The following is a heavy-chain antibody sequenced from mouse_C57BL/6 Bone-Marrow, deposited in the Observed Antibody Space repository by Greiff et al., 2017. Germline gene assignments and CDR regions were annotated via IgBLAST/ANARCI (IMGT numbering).Heavy chain of an antibody. CDR3: ARDYDYDGAWFAY. V-gene: IGHV1-59*01. Sequence: QVQLQQPGAELVRPGTSVKLSCKASGYTFTSYWMHWVKQRPGQGLEWIGVIDPSDSYTNYNQKFKGKATLTVDTSSSTAYMQRSSLTSEDSAVYYCARDYDYDGAWFAYWGQGTLVTVSA. CDR2: IDPSDSYT. D-gene: IGHD2-4*01. CDR1: GYTFTSYW. J-gene: IGHJ3*01.